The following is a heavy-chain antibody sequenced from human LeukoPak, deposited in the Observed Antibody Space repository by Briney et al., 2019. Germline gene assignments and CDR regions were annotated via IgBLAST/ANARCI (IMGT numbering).Heavy chain of an antibody. CDR2: MNPNSGNT. Sequence: ASVKVSCKASGYTFTSYDINWVRQATGQWLEWMGWMNPNSGNTGYAQKFQGRVTMTRNTSISTAYMELSRLRSEDTAVYYCARVPEQWLVGLWFDPWGQGTLVTVSS. CDR3: ARVPEQWLVGLWFDP. V-gene: IGHV1-8*01. CDR1: GYTFTSYD. D-gene: IGHD6-19*01. J-gene: IGHJ5*02.